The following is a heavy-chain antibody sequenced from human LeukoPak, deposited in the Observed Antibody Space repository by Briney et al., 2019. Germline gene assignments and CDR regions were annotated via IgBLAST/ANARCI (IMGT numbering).Heavy chain of an antibody. J-gene: IGHJ6*02. Sequence: GGSLRLSCAASGFTFNRDWTAWVRQAPGKGLEWVANIKEDGSEKNYVDSVKGRFTISRDNAKNSLYLQMNSLRAEDTAVYYCAREGKEGGGMDVWGQGTTVTVSS. CDR3: AREGKEGGGMDV. V-gene: IGHV3-7*01. D-gene: IGHD1-26*01. CDR1: GFTFNRDW. CDR2: IKEDGSEK.